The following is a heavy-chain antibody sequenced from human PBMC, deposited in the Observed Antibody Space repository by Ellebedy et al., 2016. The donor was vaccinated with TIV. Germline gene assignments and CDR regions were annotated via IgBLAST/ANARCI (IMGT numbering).Heavy chain of an antibody. D-gene: IGHD6-19*01. CDR2: ISGLNGKT. J-gene: IGHJ5*02. CDR1: GYTFTSYG. CDR3: ARDNTVGGTNWFDP. V-gene: IGHV1-18*01. Sequence: AASVKVSCKTSGYTFTSYGVSWVRQAPGQGLEWMGWISGLNGKTKYARTVQGRVTLTTDTAARTVYMELTSLRSDDTAVYYCARDNTVGGTNWFDPGAREPWSSSPQ.